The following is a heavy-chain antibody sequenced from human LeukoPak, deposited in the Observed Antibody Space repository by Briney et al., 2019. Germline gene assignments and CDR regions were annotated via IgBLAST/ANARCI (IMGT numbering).Heavy chain of an antibody. CDR1: GFSFSNYA. V-gene: IGHV4-34*01. D-gene: IGHD2-2*01. J-gene: IGHJ4*02. Sequence: PGGSLRLSCAASGFSFSNYAMTWVRQAPGKGLEWIGEINHSGSTNYNPSLKSRVTISVDKSKNQFSLKLSSVTAADTAVYYCARVYCSSTSCYGRYFDYWGQGTLVTVSS. CDR2: INHSGST. CDR3: ARVYCSSTSCYGRYFDY.